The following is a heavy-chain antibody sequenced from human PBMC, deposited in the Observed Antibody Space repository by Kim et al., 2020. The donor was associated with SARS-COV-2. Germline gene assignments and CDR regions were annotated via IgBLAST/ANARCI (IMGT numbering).Heavy chain of an antibody. CDR3: AKGLERRYFDY. V-gene: IGHV3-23*01. D-gene: IGHD1-1*01. Sequence: YAADSVKGRFTITRDNSKTTLYLQMNSLRAEDTAVYYCAKGLERRYFDYWGQGTLVTVSS. J-gene: IGHJ4*02.